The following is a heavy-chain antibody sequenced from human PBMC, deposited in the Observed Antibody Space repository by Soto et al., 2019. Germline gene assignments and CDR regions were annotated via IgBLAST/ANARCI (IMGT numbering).Heavy chain of an antibody. Sequence: GGSLRLSCTASGFNFNNNDMSWVRQAPGKGLEWVSGMSGIDGSKSYIDSVKGRFSVSRDNAKSTLYLQMTNVRVEDTAVYYCAKRANGDFFDYWGQGTLVTVSS. CDR1: GFNFNNND. J-gene: IGHJ4*02. CDR3: AKRANGDFFDY. D-gene: IGHD3-10*01. V-gene: IGHV3-23*01. CDR2: MSGIDGSK.